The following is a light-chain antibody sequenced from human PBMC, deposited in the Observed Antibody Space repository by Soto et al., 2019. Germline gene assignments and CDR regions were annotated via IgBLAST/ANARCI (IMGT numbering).Light chain of an antibody. CDR3: CSFGGVTNDV. Sequence: QSALTQPASVSGSPGQSITISCSGKAVSYQLVSWYQKQPGKAPKLILYNVTRRPSGVSNRFSGFKSGTTASLKITGLQAEDEADYYCCSFGGVTNDVFGNGTKLTVL. V-gene: IGLV2-23*02. CDR2: NVT. CDR1: GKAVSYQL. J-gene: IGLJ1*01.